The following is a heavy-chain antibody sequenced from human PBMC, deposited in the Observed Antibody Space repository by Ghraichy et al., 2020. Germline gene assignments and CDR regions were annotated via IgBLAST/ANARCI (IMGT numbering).Heavy chain of an antibody. D-gene: IGHD6-6*01. Sequence: GGSLRLSCAASGFRFSSYWMSWVRQAPGMGLEWAANINQDGSEKYYVDSVKGRFNISRDNATNSLFLQINSLRAEDTGIYYCVRIVSVIAAAYGRHFHYGMDVWGQGTTVTVSS. CDR1: GFRFSSYW. CDR3: VRIVSVIAAAYGRHFHYGMDV. CDR2: INQDGSEK. J-gene: IGHJ6*02. V-gene: IGHV3-7*01.